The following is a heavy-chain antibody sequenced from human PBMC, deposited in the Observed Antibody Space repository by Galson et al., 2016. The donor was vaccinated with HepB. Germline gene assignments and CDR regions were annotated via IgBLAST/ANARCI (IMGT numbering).Heavy chain of an antibody. CDR3: ARDLIAAAGRTFYYYYYYMDV. J-gene: IGHJ6*03. V-gene: IGHV3-21*01. Sequence: SLRLSCAASGFTFSYYSMNWVRQAPGKGLEWVSSISSRSSDIYYADSAKGRFTISRDNTKNSLYLQMNSLRAEDTAVYYCARDLIAAAGRTFYYYYYYMDVWGKGTTVTVSS. CDR2: ISSRSSDI. D-gene: IGHD6-13*01. CDR1: GFTFSYYS.